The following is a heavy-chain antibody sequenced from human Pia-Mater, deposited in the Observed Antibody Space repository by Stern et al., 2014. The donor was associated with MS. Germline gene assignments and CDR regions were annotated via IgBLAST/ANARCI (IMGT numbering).Heavy chain of an antibody. V-gene: IGHV3-15*01. CDR1: GFTFSNAW. D-gene: IGHD5-18*01. Sequence: EVQLVESGGGLVKPGGSLRLSCAASGFTFSNAWMTWVRQAPGKGLEWVGRNKIETDGGTTDYAAPVKGRFTISRDDSKNTLYLQMNSLKTEDTAVYYCTTHKGYPDYWGQGTLVTVSS. CDR3: TTHKGYPDY. J-gene: IGHJ4*02. CDR2: NKIETDGGTT.